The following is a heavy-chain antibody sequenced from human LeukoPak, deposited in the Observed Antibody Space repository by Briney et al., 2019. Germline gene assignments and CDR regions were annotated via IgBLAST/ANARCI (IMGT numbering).Heavy chain of an antibody. J-gene: IGHJ4*02. CDR3: AKEVTAIPPRDHFDY. V-gene: IGHV3-23*01. D-gene: IGHD2-21*02. CDR2: ISGSGGST. CDR1: GFTFSSYA. Sequence: GGSLRLSCAASGFTFSSYAMSWVRQAPGKGVEWVSAISGSGGSTYYADSVKGRFTVYRDNSKNTLYLQMNSLRAEDTAVYYCAKEVTAIPPRDHFDYWGRGTLVTVSS.